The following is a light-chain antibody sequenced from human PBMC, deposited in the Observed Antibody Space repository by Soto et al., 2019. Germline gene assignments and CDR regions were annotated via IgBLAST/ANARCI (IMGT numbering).Light chain of an antibody. CDR1: SIDFCFYIY. V-gene: IGLV2-8*01. CDR2: EFI. CDR3: SSYAGSNNV. Sequence: QSVLTQPPSASGSPGQSVTISCTGTSIDFCFYIYFSWYQQHPGKVPKLMIYEFIKRPSGVPDRFSGSMSGNTASLTVSGLQAEDEADYYCSSYAGSNNVFGTGTKVTVL. J-gene: IGLJ1*01.